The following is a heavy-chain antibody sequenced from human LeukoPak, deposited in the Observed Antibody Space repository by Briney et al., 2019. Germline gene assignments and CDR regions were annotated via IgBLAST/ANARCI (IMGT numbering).Heavy chain of an antibody. V-gene: IGHV1-2*02. CDR2: INPDSGGT. J-gene: IGHJ5*02. Sequence: EASVTVSCKASGYSFTGYYMHWVRQAPGQGLEWMGWINPDSGGTNYAQKFQGRVTMTRDTSLTTAYMGLTRLTSDDTAVYYCARGGFSNEEFDPWGQGTLVTVSS. CDR1: GYSFTGYY. D-gene: IGHD3-3*01. CDR3: ARGGFSNEEFDP.